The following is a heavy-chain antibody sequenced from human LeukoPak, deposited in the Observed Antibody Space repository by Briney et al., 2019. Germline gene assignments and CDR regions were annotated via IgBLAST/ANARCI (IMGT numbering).Heavy chain of an antibody. CDR1: GFTFSSYW. J-gene: IGHJ6*02. D-gene: IGHD2-2*02. CDR2: INSDGSGT. Sequence: GALRLSCAASGFTFSSYWMHWVRQAPGKGLVWVSRINSDGSGTSYADSVKGRFTISRDNAKNTLYLQMNSLRAEDTAVYYLGRNPRYCSSTSCYTWADYYYYGMDVWGQGTTVTVSS. CDR3: GRNPRYCSSTSCYTWADYYYYGMDV. V-gene: IGHV3-74*01.